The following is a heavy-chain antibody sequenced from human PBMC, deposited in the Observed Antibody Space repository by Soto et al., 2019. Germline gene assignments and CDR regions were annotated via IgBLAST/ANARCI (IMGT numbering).Heavy chain of an antibody. D-gene: IGHD1-7*01. CDR1: GDSVSSNSAA. CDR2: TYYRSKWYN. J-gene: IGHJ5*02. CDR3: ARHSYWNYFIWFDP. Sequence: AQTLSLTCVISGDSVSSNSAAWNWIRQSPSRGLEWLGRTYYRSKWYNDYAVSVKSRITINPDTSKNQFSLQLNSVTPEDTAVYYCARHSYWNYFIWFDPWGQGTLVTVSS. V-gene: IGHV6-1*01.